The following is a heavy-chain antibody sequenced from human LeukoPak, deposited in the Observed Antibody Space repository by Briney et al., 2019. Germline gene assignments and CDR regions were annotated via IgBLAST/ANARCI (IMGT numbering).Heavy chain of an antibody. CDR2: IYSDGTT. D-gene: IGHD2-8*01. CDR1: GASTTSCY. CDR3: ASYLVYAEFDY. V-gene: IGHV4-59*01. Sequence: SETLSLTCSVSGASTTSCYWNWIRQAPGKGLEWIGYIYSDGTTSYSPSLRSRVTISVDTSKNQFSLKLSSVTAADTAVYYCASYLVYAEFDYWGQGTLVTVSS. J-gene: IGHJ4*02.